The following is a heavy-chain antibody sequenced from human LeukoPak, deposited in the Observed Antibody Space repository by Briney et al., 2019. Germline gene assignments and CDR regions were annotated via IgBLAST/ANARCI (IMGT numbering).Heavy chain of an antibody. CDR3: ARDKVPENWFDP. CDR2: IIPIFGTA. V-gene: IGHV1-69*05. CDR1: GGTFSSYA. J-gene: IGHJ5*02. Sequence: ASVKVSCKASGGTFSSYAISWVRQAPGQGLGWMGGIIPIFGTANYAQKFQGRVTITTDESTSTAYMELSSLRSEDTAVYYCARDKVPENWFDPWGQGTLVTVSS.